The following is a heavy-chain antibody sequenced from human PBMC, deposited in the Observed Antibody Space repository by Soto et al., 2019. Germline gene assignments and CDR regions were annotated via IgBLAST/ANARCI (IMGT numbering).Heavy chain of an antibody. CDR1: GFTFSSYA. Sequence: GGSLRLSCAASGFTFSSYAMSWVRQAPGKGLEWVSAISSSGGSTYYADSVKGRFTISRDNSKNTLYLQMNSLRAEDTAVYYCAKDVFGWLGTYYFDYGGQGTLVTVSS. CDR2: ISSSGGST. V-gene: IGHV3-23*01. D-gene: IGHD6-19*01. CDR3: AKDVFGWLGTYYFDY. J-gene: IGHJ4*02.